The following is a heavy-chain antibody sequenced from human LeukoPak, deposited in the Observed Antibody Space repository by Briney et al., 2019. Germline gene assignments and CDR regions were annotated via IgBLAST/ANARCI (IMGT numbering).Heavy chain of an antibody. J-gene: IGHJ4*02. CDR3: ARSYDFWTGYFDY. V-gene: IGHV4-39*01. Sequence: SDTLSLTRSVSGRPISSSSYYWGWIRQPPGKGLEWIGSIYYSGSTYYNPSLKSRVTISVDTSKNQFSLKLSSVTAADTAVYYCARSYDFWTGYFDYWGQGTLVTVSS. CDR2: IYYSGST. CDR1: GRPISSSSYY. D-gene: IGHD3-3*01.